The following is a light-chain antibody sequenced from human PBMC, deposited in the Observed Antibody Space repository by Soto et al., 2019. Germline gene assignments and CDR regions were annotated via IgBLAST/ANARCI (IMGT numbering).Light chain of an antibody. Sequence: DIQMTQSPSSLSASVGDRVTITCRASQSISSYLNWYQQKSGEAPKLLIYAASSLQSGVPSRFSGSGSGTDFTLTISSLQPEDFATYYCQQSYSTLNTFGQGTKLEIK. CDR1: QSISSY. V-gene: IGKV1-39*01. J-gene: IGKJ2*01. CDR3: QQSYSTLNT. CDR2: AAS.